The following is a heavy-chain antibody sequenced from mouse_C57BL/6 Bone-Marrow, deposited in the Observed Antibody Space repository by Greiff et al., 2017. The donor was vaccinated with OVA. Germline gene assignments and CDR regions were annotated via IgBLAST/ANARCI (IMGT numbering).Heavy chain of an antibody. CDR2: INSDGGST. D-gene: IGHD4-1*01. Sequence: EVQGVESGGGLVQPGESLKLSCESNEYEFPSHDMSWVPKTPEKRLELVAAINSDGGSTYYPDTMERRFIISRDNTKKTLYLQMSSLRSEDTALYYWARDLTGTLYYFDYWGQGTTLTVSS. V-gene: IGHV5-2*01. J-gene: IGHJ2*01. CDR3: ARDLTGTLYYFDY. CDR1: EYEFPSHD.